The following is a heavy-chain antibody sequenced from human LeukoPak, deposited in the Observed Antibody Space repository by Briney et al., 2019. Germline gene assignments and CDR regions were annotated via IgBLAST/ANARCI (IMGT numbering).Heavy chain of an antibody. CDR1: GYTFTSYY. D-gene: IGHD3-22*01. V-gene: IGHV1-46*01. CDR3: AREIHSGYYLPPFFDY. CDR2: INPSGGST. Sequence: GASVKVSCKASGYTFTSYYMHWVRQAPGQGLEWMGIINPSGGSTSYAQKFQGRVTMTRDMSTSTVYMELSSLGSEDTAVYYCAREIHSGYYLPPFFDYWGQGTLVTVSS. J-gene: IGHJ4*02.